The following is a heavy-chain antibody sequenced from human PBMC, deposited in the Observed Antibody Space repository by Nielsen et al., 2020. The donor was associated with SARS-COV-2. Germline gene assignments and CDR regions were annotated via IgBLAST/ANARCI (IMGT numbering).Heavy chain of an antibody. D-gene: IGHD2-2*01. CDR2: INWNGGST. CDR3: ARVVDPLFYYYYGMDV. Sequence: GGSLRLSCAASGFTFDDYGMSWVRQAPGKGLEWVSGINWNGGSTGYADSVKGRFTISRDNAKNSLYLQMNSLRAEDTALCHCARVVDPLFYYYYGMDVWGQGTTVTVSS. CDR1: GFTFDDYG. J-gene: IGHJ6*02. V-gene: IGHV3-20*01.